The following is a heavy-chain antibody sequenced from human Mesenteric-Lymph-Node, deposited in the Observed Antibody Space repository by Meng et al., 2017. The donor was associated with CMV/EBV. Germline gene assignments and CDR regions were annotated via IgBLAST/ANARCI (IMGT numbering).Heavy chain of an antibody. CDR1: GGPISSSGYY. D-gene: IGHD3-22*01. CDR2: IFYSGST. CDR3: ASRRAMIGGGPRI. Sequence: SETLSLTCTVSGGPISSSGYYWGWIRQAPGKGLEWLGSIFYSGSTYYNPSLKSRLIISLDMSMNQFSLKLSSVTAADTAVYYCASRRAMIGGGPRIWGQGTMVTVSS. J-gene: IGHJ3*02. V-gene: IGHV4-39*07.